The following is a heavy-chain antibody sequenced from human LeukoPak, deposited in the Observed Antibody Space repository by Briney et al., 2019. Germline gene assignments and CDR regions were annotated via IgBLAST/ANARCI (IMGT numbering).Heavy chain of an antibody. J-gene: IGHJ3*02. CDR2: IQQHGSET. Sequence: PGGSLRLSCEGSGFTFSNYWMSWVRQAPGKGLEWVANIQQHGSETYYGDSVKGRFTISRDNAKNSLYLQMNSLRAEDTALYHCARDEDTANDAFDIWGQGTMVTVSS. V-gene: IGHV3-7*03. CDR3: ARDEDTANDAFDI. D-gene: IGHD5-18*01. CDR1: GFTFSNYW.